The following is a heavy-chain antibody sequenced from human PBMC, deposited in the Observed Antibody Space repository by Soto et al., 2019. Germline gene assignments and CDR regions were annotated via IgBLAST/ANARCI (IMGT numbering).Heavy chain of an antibody. CDR1: GYTFTGYY. D-gene: IGHD4-17*01. CDR2: INPNSGGT. Sequence: QVQLVQSGAEVKKPGASVKVSCKASGYTFTGYYMHWVRQAPGQGLEWMGWINPNSGGTNYAQKLQGRVTMTTDTSTSTAYMELRSLRSDDTAVYYCARDLVYGDPRRDYWGQGTLVTVSS. CDR3: ARDLVYGDPRRDY. V-gene: IGHV1-2*02. J-gene: IGHJ4*02.